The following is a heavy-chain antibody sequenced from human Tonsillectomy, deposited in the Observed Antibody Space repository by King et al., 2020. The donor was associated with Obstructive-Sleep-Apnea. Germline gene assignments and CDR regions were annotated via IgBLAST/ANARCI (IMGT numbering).Heavy chain of an antibody. CDR1: GFSFDDYA. CDR3: VKDRAGGVPDAFDI. Sequence: VQLVESGGCLVQPGRYLRLVLEASGFSFDDYAMHLVRQAAGKGLELVSGITWNSCSIGYVGSVKGRFTISRDHAKNCLYLQMNSLRPEDTALYYCVKDRAGGVPDAFDIWGQGTMVTVSS. J-gene: IGHJ3*02. CDR2: ITWNSCSI. V-gene: IGHV3-9*01. D-gene: IGHD3-16*01.